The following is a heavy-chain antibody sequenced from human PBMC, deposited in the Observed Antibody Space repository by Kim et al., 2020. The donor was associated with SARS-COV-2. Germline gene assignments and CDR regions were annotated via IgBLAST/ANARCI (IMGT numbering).Heavy chain of an antibody. V-gene: IGHV1-69*13. Sequence: SVKVSCKASGGTFSSYAISWVRQAPGQGLEWMGGIIPIFGTANYAQKFQGRVTITANESTSTAYMELSSLRSEDTAVYYCARLVGATGVDAFDIWGQGTMVTVSS. CDR3: ARLVGATGVDAFDI. CDR2: IIPIFGTA. J-gene: IGHJ3*02. CDR1: GGTFSSYA. D-gene: IGHD1-26*01.